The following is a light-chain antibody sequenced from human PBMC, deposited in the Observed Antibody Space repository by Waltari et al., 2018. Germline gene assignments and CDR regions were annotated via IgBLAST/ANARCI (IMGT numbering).Light chain of an antibody. CDR2: DVY. Sequence: QSALTQPASVSGSPGEAIIISCTGTGSDVGGYDDVSWYKQYTGKAPRLIIYDVYNRPSAVSFRCSGSKSSTSSSLTISELQAEYESVYYCRSCTSSRVVFGGGTKLTVL. CDR1: GSDVGGYDD. V-gene: IGLV2-14*01. CDR3: RSCTSSRVV. J-gene: IGLJ2*01.